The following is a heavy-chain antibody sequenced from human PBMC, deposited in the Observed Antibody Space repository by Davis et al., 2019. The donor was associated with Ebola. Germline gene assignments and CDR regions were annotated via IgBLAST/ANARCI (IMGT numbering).Heavy chain of an antibody. Sequence: SVKVSCKASGNTISTYTIDWVRQAPGQGLEWMGGIIPLFGTTNYAQKFRGRVMITADKSTRIAYMELNSLTSEYTAVYYCARGPSVATAHYFDYWGQGTLVTVSS. CDR1: GNTISTYT. CDR3: ARGPSVATAHYFDY. D-gene: IGHD2-21*02. J-gene: IGHJ4*02. V-gene: IGHV1-69*06. CDR2: IIPLFGTT.